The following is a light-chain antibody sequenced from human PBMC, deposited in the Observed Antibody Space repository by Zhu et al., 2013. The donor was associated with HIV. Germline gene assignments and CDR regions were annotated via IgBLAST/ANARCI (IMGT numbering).Light chain of an antibody. CDR2: SAS. CDR3: QKYNSAPWT. J-gene: IGKJ1*01. CDR1: QGIYTW. Sequence: DIQMTQSPSSLSASVGDRVTITCRASQGIYTWLAWYQQKPGKAPKLLIYSASSVQSGDASRFSGSGSGTDFNLTISSLQPEDVATYYCQKYNSAPWTFGQGTKVEIK. V-gene: IGKV1-12*01.